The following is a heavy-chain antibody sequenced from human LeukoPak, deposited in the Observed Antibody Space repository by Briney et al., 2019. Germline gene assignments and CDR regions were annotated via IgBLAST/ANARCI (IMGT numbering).Heavy chain of an antibody. Sequence: SSETLSLTCAVYGGSFSGYYWSWIRQPPGKELEWIGEINHSGSTNYNPSLKSRVTISVDTSKNQFSLKLSSVTAADTAVYYCARLSSSWSNYYYDGMDVWGQGTTVTVSS. J-gene: IGHJ6*02. D-gene: IGHD6-13*01. CDR1: GGSFSGYY. V-gene: IGHV4-34*01. CDR2: INHSGST. CDR3: ARLSSSWSNYYYDGMDV.